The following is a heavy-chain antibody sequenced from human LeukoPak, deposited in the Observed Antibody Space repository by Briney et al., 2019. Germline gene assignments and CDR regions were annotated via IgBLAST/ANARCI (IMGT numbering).Heavy chain of an antibody. CDR3: AKDMTTVTTFDY. CDR2: ISGSGGST. Sequence: GGSLRLSCAASGFTFSSYGMHWVRQAPGKGLEWVSAISGSGGSTYYADSVKGRFTISRDNSKNTLYLQMNSLRAEDTAVYYCAKDMTTVTTFDYWGQGTLVTVSS. CDR1: GFTFSSYG. D-gene: IGHD4-17*01. V-gene: IGHV3-23*01. J-gene: IGHJ4*02.